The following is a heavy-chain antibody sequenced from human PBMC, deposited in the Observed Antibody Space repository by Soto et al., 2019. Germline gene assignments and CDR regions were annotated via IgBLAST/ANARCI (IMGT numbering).Heavy chain of an antibody. V-gene: IGHV4-39*01. D-gene: IGHD7-27*01. CDR1: GGSISSSSYY. J-gene: IGHJ4*02. Sequence: QLQLQESGPGLVKPSETLSLTCTVSGGSISSSSYYWGWIRQPPGKGLEWIGSIYYSGSTYYNPPLKSRVTISVDTSKNQFSLKLSSVTAADTAVYYCASRILTGYDYWGQGTLVTVSS. CDR3: ASRILTGYDY. CDR2: IYYSGST.